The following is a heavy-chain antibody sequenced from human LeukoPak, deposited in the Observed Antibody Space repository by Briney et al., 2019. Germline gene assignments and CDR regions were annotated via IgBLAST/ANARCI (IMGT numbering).Heavy chain of an antibody. Sequence: PGGSLRLSCAASGFTFSSYWMHWVRQAPGKGLVWVSRIKSDGSSSTYADSVKGRFTISRDNAKNSLYLQMNSLRAEDTAVYYCARGSSSSSWYPWYFDYWGQGTLVSVSS. CDR1: GFTFSSYW. V-gene: IGHV3-74*01. D-gene: IGHD6-13*01. J-gene: IGHJ4*02. CDR3: ARGSSSSSWYPWYFDY. CDR2: IKSDGSSS.